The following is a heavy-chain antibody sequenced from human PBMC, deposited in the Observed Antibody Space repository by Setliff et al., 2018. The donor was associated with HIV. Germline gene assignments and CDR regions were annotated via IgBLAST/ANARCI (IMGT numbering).Heavy chain of an antibody. V-gene: IGHV3-15*01. CDR3: ATDNGPSYSMDI. J-gene: IGHJ6*02. CDR2: IKKSSDGGKT. D-gene: IGHD2-21*01. CDR1: GFTFNNAW. Sequence: GESLKISCVASGFTFNNAWMNWVRQAPGRGLEWLGRIKKSSDGGKTDDASPVKGRFTISRDDSKNTLYLQMNSLKTEDTSVYFCATDNGPSYSMDIWGQGTTVTVSS.